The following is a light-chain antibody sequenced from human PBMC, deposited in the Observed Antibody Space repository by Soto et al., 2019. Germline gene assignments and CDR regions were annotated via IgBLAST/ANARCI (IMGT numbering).Light chain of an antibody. CDR1: QSISSW. J-gene: IGKJ1*01. Sequence: DIQMTQSPSTLSAAGGDRVTSTCRASQSISSWLAWYQQKPGKAPKLLIYDASTLHSGVPSRFSGSGSGTEFTLTIRSLQPDDFATYYCQQYNGYSTWTFGQGTKVDI. CDR2: DAS. V-gene: IGKV1-5*01. CDR3: QQYNGYSTWT.